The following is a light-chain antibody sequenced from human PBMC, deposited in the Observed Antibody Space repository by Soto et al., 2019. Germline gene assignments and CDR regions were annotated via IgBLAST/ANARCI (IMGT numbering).Light chain of an antibody. CDR1: SSDVGIYNL. CDR2: EDH. J-gene: IGLJ7*01. V-gene: IGLV2-23*01. CDR3: SSYAGSTTPVV. Sequence: QSVLTQPASVSGSPGQSITISCTGTSSDVGIYNLVSWYQQHPGKAPKLMIYEDHKRPSGVSNRFSGSKSGNTASLTISGLQAEDEAHYYCSSYAGSTTPVVFGGGTQLTVL.